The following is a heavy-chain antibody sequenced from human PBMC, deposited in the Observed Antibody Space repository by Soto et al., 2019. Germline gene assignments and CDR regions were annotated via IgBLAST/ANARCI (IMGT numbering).Heavy chain of an antibody. CDR2: IKYSGTT. V-gene: IGHV4-39*01. CDR1: GCSILSSSCQ. D-gene: IGHD1-26*01. J-gene: IGHJ3*02. CDR3: ARHGITGSYYDAFDI. Sequence: PSVTLSLTCTIIGCSILSSSCQSGSTRQPPGKGLEWIASIKYSGTTFYNPSLKSRVTLSVDTSKNQFALKLSSVTAAETAVYYCARHGITGSYYDAFDIWGQGTMVS.